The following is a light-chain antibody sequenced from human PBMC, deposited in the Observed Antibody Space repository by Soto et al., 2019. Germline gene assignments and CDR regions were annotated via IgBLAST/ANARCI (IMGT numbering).Light chain of an antibody. CDR2: GAS. V-gene: IGKV3-15*01. CDR1: QTVSSR. J-gene: IGKJ5*01. CDR3: HQYNNWPLT. Sequence: DIVMTHSPATLSVSPCERVTLSSRASQTVSSRLAWYQQKPGQSPRLLIYGASTRATGIPARFSGSGSGTEFTLTISSLQSGDFAVYYCHQYNNWPLTFGQGTRLEN.